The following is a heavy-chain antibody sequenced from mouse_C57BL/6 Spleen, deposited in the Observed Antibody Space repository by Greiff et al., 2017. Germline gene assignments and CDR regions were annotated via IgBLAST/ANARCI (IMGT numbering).Heavy chain of an antibody. CDR2: INPGRGGT. CDR3: ARGVSTVVAKDYAMDY. D-gene: IGHD1-1*01. CDR1: GYAFTNYL. Sequence: QVQLQQSGAELVRPGTSVKVSCKASGYAFTNYLIAWVKQRPGQGLEWIGVINPGRGGTNYNEKFKGKATLTADKSSSTAYMQLSSLTSGDSAVYVCARGVSTVVAKDYAMDYWGQGTSVTVSS. J-gene: IGHJ4*01. V-gene: IGHV1-54*01.